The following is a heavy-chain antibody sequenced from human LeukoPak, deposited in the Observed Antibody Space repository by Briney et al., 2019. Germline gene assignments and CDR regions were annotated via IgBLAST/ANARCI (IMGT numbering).Heavy chain of an antibody. CDR3: ASSELELYYVDY. V-gene: IGHV4-38-2*02. Sequence: PSETLSLTCTVSGYSISSGYYWGWIRQPPGKGLEWIGSIYHSGSTYYNPSLKSRDTISVDTSKNQFSLKLSSVTAADTAVYYCASSELELYYVDYWGQGTLVTVSS. D-gene: IGHD1-7*01. J-gene: IGHJ4*02. CDR1: GYSISSGYY. CDR2: IYHSGST.